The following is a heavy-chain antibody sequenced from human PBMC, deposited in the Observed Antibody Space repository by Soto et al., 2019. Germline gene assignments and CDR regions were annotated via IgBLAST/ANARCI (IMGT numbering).Heavy chain of an antibody. J-gene: IGHJ4*02. CDR1: GFPFSIYG. D-gene: IGHD6-19*01. CDR3: AKMEGIAVAVHTASHY. V-gene: IGHV3-30*18. CDR2: ISYDGSNK. Sequence: GGSLRLSCAASGFPFSIYGMHLVRQSPGKGLEWVAVISYDGSNKYYADSVKGRFTISRDNSKNTLYLQMNSLRAEDTAVYYCAKMEGIAVAVHTASHYWGQGTLVTVSS.